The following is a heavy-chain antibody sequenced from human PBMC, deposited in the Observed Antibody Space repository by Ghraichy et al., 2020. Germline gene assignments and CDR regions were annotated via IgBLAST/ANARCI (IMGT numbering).Heavy chain of an antibody. D-gene: IGHD5-24*01. J-gene: IGHJ4*02. CDR3: ATRWQTSTPAFDY. CDR1: GFTFSYYW. Sequence: GGSLRLSCAASGFTFSYYWMTWYRQAPGKGLEWVAIIKPDGSESFYVDSVRGRFTISRDNAENSLHLQMSGLRAEDTAVYYCATRWQTSTPAFDYWGQGILVTVSS. CDR2: IKPDGSES. V-gene: IGHV3-7*01.